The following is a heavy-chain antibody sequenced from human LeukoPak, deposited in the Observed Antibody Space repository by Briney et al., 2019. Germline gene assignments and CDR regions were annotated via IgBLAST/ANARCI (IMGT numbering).Heavy chain of an antibody. CDR3: ARPQTIFGVRDAFDI. CDR2: ISGSGGST. V-gene: IGHV3-23*01. CDR1: GFTFSSYA. D-gene: IGHD3-3*01. Sequence: GGSLRLSCAASGFTFSSYAMSWVRQAPGKGLEWVSAISGSGGSTYYADSVKGRFTISRDNSKNSLYLQMNSLRAEDTAVYYCARPQTIFGVRDAFDIWGQGTMVTVSS. J-gene: IGHJ3*02.